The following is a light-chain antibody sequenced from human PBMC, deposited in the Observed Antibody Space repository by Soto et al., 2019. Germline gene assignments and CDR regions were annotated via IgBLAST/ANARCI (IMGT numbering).Light chain of an antibody. V-gene: IGKV4-1*01. CDR3: QHFFSPPFP. Sequence: DIVMTQSPDSLAVSLGERATINCKSSQCLLANCNNKNCLAWYQHKPGQPPKMLILRASTRESGVPDRFSGSGSGTDFTLTISSLQAEDAAVYYCQHFFSPPFPFGQGTKLEIK. CDR2: RAS. J-gene: IGKJ2*01. CDR1: QCLLANCNNKNC.